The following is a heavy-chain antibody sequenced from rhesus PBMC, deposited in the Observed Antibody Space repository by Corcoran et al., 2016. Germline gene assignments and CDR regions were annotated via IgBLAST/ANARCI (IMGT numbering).Heavy chain of an antibody. CDR3: ATRRSGTPFDY. D-gene: IGHD2-27*01. Sequence: QVQLQESGPAVVKPSETLSLTCAVSGGSISSSNWWSWIRQSPGKGLEVIGGIYGSGGGTEYNPSLKSRVTISIDTSKNQFSLKLSSVTAADTAVYYCATRRSGTPFDYWGQGVLVTVSS. CDR2: IYGSGGGT. CDR1: GGSISSSNW. J-gene: IGHJ4*01. V-gene: IGHV4-93*02.